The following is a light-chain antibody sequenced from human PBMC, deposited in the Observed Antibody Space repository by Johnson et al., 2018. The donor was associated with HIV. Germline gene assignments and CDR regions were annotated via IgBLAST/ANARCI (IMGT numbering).Light chain of an antibody. V-gene: IGLV1-51*01. J-gene: IGLJ1*01. CDR2: DNN. Sequence: QSVLTQPPSVSAAPGQKVTISCSGSSSNIGNNYVSWYQQLPGTAPKLLIYDNNKRPSGIPDRFSGSKSGTSATLGITGLQTGDEADYYCVTGDSSLIACYVFGTGTKVTVL. CDR3: VTGDSSLIACYV. CDR1: SSNIGNNY.